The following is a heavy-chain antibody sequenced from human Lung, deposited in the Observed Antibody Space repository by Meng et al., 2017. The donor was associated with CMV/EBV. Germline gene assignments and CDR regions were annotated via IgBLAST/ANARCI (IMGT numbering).Heavy chain of an antibody. CDR3: ARDPHFGALDY. V-gene: IGHV3-30*04. CDR1: GFTFSSYA. Sequence: GGSLRLXCAASGFTFSSYAMHWVRQAPGKGLEWVAVISYDGSNKYYADSVKGRFTISRDNTKNSLYLQMNSLTAEDTAVYYCARDPHFGALDYWGQGTLVTVSS. J-gene: IGHJ4*02. CDR2: ISYDGSNK. D-gene: IGHD3-10*01.